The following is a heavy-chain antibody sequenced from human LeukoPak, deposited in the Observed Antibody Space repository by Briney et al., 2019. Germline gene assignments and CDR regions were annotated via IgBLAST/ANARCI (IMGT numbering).Heavy chain of an antibody. CDR1: GYTFTNYG. Sequence: ASVKVSCKASGYTFTNYGISWVRQAPGQGLEWMGWISGYNGHTDYAQKFQGRVTMTTDTSTGTAYMELRSLRSDDTAVYYCARYPVRVPYYYYYYMDVWGKGTTVIVSS. J-gene: IGHJ6*03. V-gene: IGHV1-18*01. CDR2: ISGYNGHT. CDR3: ARYPVRVPYYYYYYMDV. D-gene: IGHD4-17*01.